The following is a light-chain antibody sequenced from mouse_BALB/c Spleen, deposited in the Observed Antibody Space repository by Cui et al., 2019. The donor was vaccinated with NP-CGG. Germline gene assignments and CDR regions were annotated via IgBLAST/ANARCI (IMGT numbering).Light chain of an antibody. CDR2: GTN. J-gene: IGLJ1*01. CDR3: ALWYSNHWV. V-gene: IGLV1*01. Sequence: QAVLSHASALTTSPGETVTLTCRSSTGAVTTSNYANWVQEKPDHLFTGLIGGTNNRVPGVPARFSGSLIGDKAALTITGAQTEDEAIYFCALWYSNHWVFGGGTKLTVL. CDR1: TGAVTTSNY.